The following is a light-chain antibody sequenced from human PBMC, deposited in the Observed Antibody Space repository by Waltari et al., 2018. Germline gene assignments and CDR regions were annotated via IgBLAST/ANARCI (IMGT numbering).Light chain of an antibody. J-gene: IGLJ3*02. CDR3: SSYASSSTVL. CDR2: DVN. V-gene: IGLV2-14*03. Sequence: QSALTQPASVSGSPGPSITISCTGTGSAIGGFHYLSCYQQHPGKLPNLIIYDVNNRPSGVSNRFSGSKSGNTASLTVSGLQAEDEADYYCSSYASSSTVLFGGGTKLTVL. CDR1: GSAIGGFHY.